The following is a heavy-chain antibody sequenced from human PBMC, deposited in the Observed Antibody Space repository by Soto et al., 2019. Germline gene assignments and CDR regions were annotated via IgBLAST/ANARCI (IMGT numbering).Heavy chain of an antibody. CDR2: IFYSGST. V-gene: IGHV4-31*03. CDR3: ARGGSADIVVVAAIDY. Sequence: QVQLQESGPGLVKPSQTLSLTCSVSGGSISSGDYYWSWVRQHPGKGLEWLGYIFYSGSTYYNPSLKSRVTISVDTSKNQFSVKLSSVTAADTAVYYCARGGSADIVVVAAIDYWGQGTLVTVSS. J-gene: IGHJ4*02. D-gene: IGHD2-15*01. CDR1: GGSISSGDYY.